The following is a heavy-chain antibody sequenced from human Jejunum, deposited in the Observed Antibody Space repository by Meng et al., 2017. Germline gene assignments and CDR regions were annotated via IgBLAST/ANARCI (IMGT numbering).Heavy chain of an antibody. V-gene: IGHV1-8*01. CDR2: MNPNSVTT. CDR1: RYTFTGYD. J-gene: IGHJ4*02. Sequence: QVHLVHSGVVVKKPGASVKVSCKASRYTFTGYDINCVRQATGQGLEWMGWMNPNSVTTGYAQKFQGRVTLTWDTSISTAFMELSSLRSDDTAVYYCARSRGALANCDYWGQGTLVTVSS. D-gene: IGHD1-26*01. CDR3: ARSRGALANCDY.